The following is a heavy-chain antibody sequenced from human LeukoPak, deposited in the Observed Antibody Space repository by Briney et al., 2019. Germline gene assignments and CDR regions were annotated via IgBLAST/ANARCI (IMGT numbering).Heavy chain of an antibody. CDR3: RVYCSGGSCYSGLVDY. CDR2: IIPIFGTA. D-gene: IGHD2-15*01. J-gene: IGHJ4*02. Sequence: SVKVSCKASGYTFTSYGISWVRQAPGQGLEWMGGIIPIFGTANYAQKFQGRVTITADKSTSTAYMELSSLRSEDTAVYYCRVYCSGGSCYSGLVDYWGQGTLVTVSS. CDR1: GYTFTSYG. V-gene: IGHV1-69*06.